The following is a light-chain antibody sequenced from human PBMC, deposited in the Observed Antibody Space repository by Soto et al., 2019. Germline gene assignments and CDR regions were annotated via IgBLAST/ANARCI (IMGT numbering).Light chain of an antibody. J-gene: IGKJ2*01. V-gene: IGKV1-5*03. CDR3: QQYTTFVYT. CDR1: QSISTW. Sequence: DIQMTQSPSTLSASVGDRVTITCRASQSISTWLAWYQQKPGKAPNLLIYKASSLASGVPSRFSGRGSGTEFTLTINNLQPDDFATYYCQQYTTFVYTFGQGTKLEIK. CDR2: KAS.